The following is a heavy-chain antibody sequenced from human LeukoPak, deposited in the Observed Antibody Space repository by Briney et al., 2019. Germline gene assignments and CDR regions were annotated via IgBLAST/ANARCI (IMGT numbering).Heavy chain of an antibody. CDR2: IYDSGST. J-gene: IGHJ4*02. Sequence: SETLSLTCTVSGGSISSYYWSWIRQPPGKGLEWIGYIYDSGSTNYNPSLKSRVTISVDTSKNQCSLKLSSVTAADTAVYYCARQSISGSSLSYFDYWGQGTLVNVSS. D-gene: IGHD3-22*01. CDR1: GGSISSYY. CDR3: ARQSISGSSLSYFDY. V-gene: IGHV4-59*01.